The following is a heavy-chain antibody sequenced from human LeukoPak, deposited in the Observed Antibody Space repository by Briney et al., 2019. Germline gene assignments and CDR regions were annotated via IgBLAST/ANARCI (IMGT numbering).Heavy chain of an antibody. CDR2: ISSSSSTI. CDR1: GFTFSSYS. V-gene: IGHV3-48*04. Sequence: GGSLRLSCAASGFTFSSYSMNWVRQAPGKGLEWVSYISSSSSTIYYADSVKGRFTVSRDNARNSLYLQMNSLRAEDTAVYYCAIDPPYRSGWYLNIPCYFHHWGQGTLVSVSS. D-gene: IGHD6-19*01. J-gene: IGHJ4*02. CDR3: AIDPPYRSGWYLNIPCYFHH.